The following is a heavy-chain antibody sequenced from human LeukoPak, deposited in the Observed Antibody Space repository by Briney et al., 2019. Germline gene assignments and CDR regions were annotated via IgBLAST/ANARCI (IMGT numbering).Heavy chain of an antibody. J-gene: IGHJ6*03. CDR1: GFTFSSYS. CDR3: ARDLLTGIGFMDPYYMDV. D-gene: IGHD3-9*01. V-gene: IGHV3-21*01. CDR2: ISSSSSYI. Sequence: GGSLRLSCAASGFTFSSYSMNWVRQAPGKGLEWVSSISSSSSYIYYADSVKGRVTLSRDNAKNSLYLQMNSLRAEDTAVYYCARDLLTGIGFMDPYYMDVWGKGTTVTVSS.